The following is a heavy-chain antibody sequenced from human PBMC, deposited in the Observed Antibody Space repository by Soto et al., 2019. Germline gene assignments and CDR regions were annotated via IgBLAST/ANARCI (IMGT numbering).Heavy chain of an antibody. CDR3: ARERAMVRGDYGMDV. CDR2: IIPIFGTA. Sequence: ASVKISSKASGGTFCIYAFSWLRQAPGQGLEWMGGIIPIFGTANYAQKFQGRVTITADESTSTAYMELSSLRSEDTAVYYCARERAMVRGDYGMDVWGQGTTVTVSS. V-gene: IGHV1-69*13. D-gene: IGHD3-10*01. CDR1: GGTFCIYA. J-gene: IGHJ6*02.